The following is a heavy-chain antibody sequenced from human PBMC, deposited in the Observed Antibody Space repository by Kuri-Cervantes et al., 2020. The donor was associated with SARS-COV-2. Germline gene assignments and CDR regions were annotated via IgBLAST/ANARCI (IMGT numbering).Heavy chain of an antibody. J-gene: IGHJ4*02. V-gene: IGHV4-34*01. D-gene: IGHD2-2*01. CDR1: GGSFSGYY. CDR3: ARLRRGYCSSTSCYLFDY. Sequence: SETLSLTCAVDGGSFSGYYWSWIRQPPGKGLEWIGEINHSGSTNYNPSLKSRVTISVDTSKNQFSLKLSSVTAADTAVYYCARLRRGYCSSTSCYLFDYWGQGTLVTVSS. CDR2: INHSGST.